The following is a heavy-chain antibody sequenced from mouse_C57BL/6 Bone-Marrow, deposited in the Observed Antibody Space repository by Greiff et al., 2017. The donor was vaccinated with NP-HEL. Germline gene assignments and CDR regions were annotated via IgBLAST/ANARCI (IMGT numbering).Heavy chain of an antibody. CDR3: ARQGAQFITTVVAPYAMDY. V-gene: IGHV5-12*01. J-gene: IGHJ4*01. CDR2: ISNGGGST. CDR1: GFTFSDYY. D-gene: IGHD1-1*01. Sequence: EVQVVESGGGLVQPGGSLKLSCAASGFTFSDYYMYWVRQTPEKRLEWVAYISNGGGSTYYPDTVKGRFTISRDNAKNTLYLQMSRLKSEDTAMYYCARQGAQFITTVVAPYAMDYWGQGTSVTVSS.